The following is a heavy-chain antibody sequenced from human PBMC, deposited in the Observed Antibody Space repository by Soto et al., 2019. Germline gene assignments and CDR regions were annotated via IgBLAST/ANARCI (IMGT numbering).Heavy chain of an antibody. D-gene: IGHD6-13*01. CDR1: GYTFTSYA. Sequence: QVQLVQSGAEEKKPGASVKVSCKASGYTFTSYAMHWVRQAPGQRLEWMGWINAGNGNTKYSQKFQGRVTITRDTSASTAYMELSSLRSEDTAVYYCARNIAAAGTHLYGMDVWGQGTTVTVSS. CDR2: INAGNGNT. CDR3: ARNIAAAGTHLYGMDV. V-gene: IGHV1-3*05. J-gene: IGHJ6*02.